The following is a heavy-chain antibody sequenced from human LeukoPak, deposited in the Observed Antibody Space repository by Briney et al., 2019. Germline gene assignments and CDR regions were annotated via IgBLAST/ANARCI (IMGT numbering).Heavy chain of an antibody. D-gene: IGHD6-13*01. J-gene: IGHJ4*02. CDR1: GFTFSSYW. Sequence: GGSLRLSCAASGFTFSSYWMHWVRQAPGMGLVWVSRINSDGSSTSYADSVKGRFTISRDNAKNTLYLQMNSLRAEDTAVYYCARDSDRYSSSWVDYWGQGTLVTVSS. CDR3: ARDSDRYSSSWVDY. V-gene: IGHV3-74*01. CDR2: INSDGSST.